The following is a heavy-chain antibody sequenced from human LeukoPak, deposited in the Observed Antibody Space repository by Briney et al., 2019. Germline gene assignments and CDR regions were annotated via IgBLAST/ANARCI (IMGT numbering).Heavy chain of an antibody. CDR3: ARHLSQAVAGAAFGY. J-gene: IGHJ4*02. Sequence: KPGESLKISCKGSGYIFTSYWVGWVRQMLGKGLEWMGIIYPGDSDTRYSPSFQGQVTISADKSISTAYLQWSSLKASDTAMYYCARHLSQAVAGAAFGYWGQGTLVTVSS. V-gene: IGHV5-51*01. CDR1: GYIFTSYW. CDR2: IYPGDSDT. D-gene: IGHD6-19*01.